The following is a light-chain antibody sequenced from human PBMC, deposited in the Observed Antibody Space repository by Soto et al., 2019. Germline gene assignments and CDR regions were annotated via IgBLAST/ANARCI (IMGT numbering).Light chain of an antibody. V-gene: IGLV2-14*03. CDR3: SSYTTSSTRV. Sequence: QSALTQPASVSGSPGQSIAISCTGTSSDVDAYDFVSWYQQHPDKAPKLMIYEVSHRPSGVSYRFSGSKSVNTATLTISGLQAEDEADYYCSSYTTSSTRVFGTGTKLTVL. J-gene: IGLJ1*01. CDR2: EVS. CDR1: SSDVDAYDF.